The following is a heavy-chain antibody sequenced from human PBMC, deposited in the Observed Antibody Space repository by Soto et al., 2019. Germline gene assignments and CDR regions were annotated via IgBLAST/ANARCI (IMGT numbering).Heavy chain of an antibody. CDR1: GYTFTSYP. CDR2: INAGNGNT. J-gene: IGHJ6*03. V-gene: IGHV1-3*01. CDR3: ARSYSNLREYYYYYMDV. Sequence: GASVKVSCKASGYTFTSYPMHWVRQAPGQRLEWMGWINAGNGNTRYSQKFQGRVTITRDTSASTAYMELSSLRSDDTAVYYCARSYSNLREYYYYYMDVWGKGTTVTVSS. D-gene: IGHD4-4*01.